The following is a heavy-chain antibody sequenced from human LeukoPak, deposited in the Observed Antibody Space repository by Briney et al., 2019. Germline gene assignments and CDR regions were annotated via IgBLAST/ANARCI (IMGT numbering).Heavy chain of an antibody. CDR3: ARDLVGDLGYCTNGVCHNKTDY. J-gene: IGHJ4*02. Sequence: ASVKVSCKASGYTFTSYAMNWVRQAPGQGLEWMGIINPSGGSTSYAQKFQGRVTMTRDMSTSTVYMELSSLRSEDTAVYYCARDLVGDLGYCTNGVCHNKTDYWGQGTLVTVSS. CDR2: INPSGGST. D-gene: IGHD2-8*01. CDR1: GYTFTSYA. V-gene: IGHV1-46*01.